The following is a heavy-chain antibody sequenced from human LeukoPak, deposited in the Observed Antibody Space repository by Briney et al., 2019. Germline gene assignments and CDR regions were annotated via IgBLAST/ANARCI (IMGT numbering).Heavy chain of an antibody. CDR2: IYYSGSA. CDR3: ARDGVVPAAIGWFDP. CDR1: GGSISSYY. J-gene: IGHJ5*02. D-gene: IGHD2-2*02. Sequence: KSSETLSLTCTVSGGSISSYYWSWIRQPPGKGLEWIGYIYYSGSANYNPSLKSRVTISVDTSKNQFSLKLSSVTAADTAVYYCARDGVVPAAIGWFDPWGQGTLVTVSS. V-gene: IGHV4-59*12.